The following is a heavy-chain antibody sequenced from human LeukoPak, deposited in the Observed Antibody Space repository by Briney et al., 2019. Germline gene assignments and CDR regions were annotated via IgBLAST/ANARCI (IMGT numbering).Heavy chain of an antibody. CDR3: ADLWFGDLDDAFDL. CDR2: ISYDGGDK. J-gene: IGHJ3*01. D-gene: IGHD3-10*01. Sequence: GGSLRLSCAASGFTFSNYGMHWVRQAPGKGLEWVAVISYDGGDKKYADSVKGRFTISRDNSKNTLYLQMNSLRVEDTAVYYCADLWFGDLDDAFDLWGQGTMVTVSS. CDR1: GFTFSNYG. V-gene: IGHV3-30*03.